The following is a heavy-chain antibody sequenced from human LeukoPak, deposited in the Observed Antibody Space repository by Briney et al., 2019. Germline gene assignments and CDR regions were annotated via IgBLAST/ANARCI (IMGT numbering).Heavy chain of an antibody. CDR1: GGSISSYY. D-gene: IGHD2-15*01. CDR3: ASSHLSVALFDY. J-gene: IGHJ4*02. Sequence: SETLSLTCTVSGGSISSYYWIWLRQPPGKGLEWFVYIYYSGSTNYNPPLKSRVTISVDTSKNQYSLKLSSVAAADTVVYYCASSHLSVALFDYWGQGTLVTVSS. V-gene: IGHV4-59*01. CDR2: IYYSGST.